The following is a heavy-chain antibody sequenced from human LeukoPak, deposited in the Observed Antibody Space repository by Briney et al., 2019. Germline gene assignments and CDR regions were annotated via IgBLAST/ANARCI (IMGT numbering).Heavy chain of an antibody. CDR3: AKDRPYISSWYGCSTP. CDR2: ISWNSDSL. CDR1: GFIFDDSA. Sequence: PGGSLRLSCAASGFIFDDSAMHWVRQAPGKGLEWVSGISWNSDSLDYADSVKGRFTISRDNSRNTLSLQMHSLRADDTAAYYCAKDRPYISSWYGCSTPWGQGTLVTVSS. J-gene: IGHJ5*02. V-gene: IGHV3-9*01. D-gene: IGHD6-13*01.